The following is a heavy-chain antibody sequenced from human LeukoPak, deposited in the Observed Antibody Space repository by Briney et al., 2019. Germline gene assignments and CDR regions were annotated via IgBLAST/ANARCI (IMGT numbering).Heavy chain of an antibody. V-gene: IGHV3-7*03. CDR2: INKDGSEE. Sequence: PGGSLRLSCAASGFTFSYFYMSWVRQAPGKGLEWVANINKDGSEEKYVDSVKGRFTISRDNAKNSLYLQMSSLRADDTAVYYCARWPHCQDFWGRGTRVTVSS. J-gene: IGHJ4*02. CDR1: GFTFSYFY. CDR3: ARWPHCQDF.